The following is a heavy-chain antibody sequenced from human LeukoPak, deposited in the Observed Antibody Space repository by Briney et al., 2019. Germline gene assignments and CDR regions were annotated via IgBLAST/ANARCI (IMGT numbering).Heavy chain of an antibody. Sequence: GGSLRLSCAASEITFSSYAMHWVRQAPGKGLDWVAVISHDGNNKYYADSVKGRFTISRDNSRNTLYLQMNSLRAEDTAVYYCARDKDYGDYALVYWGQGTLVTVSS. J-gene: IGHJ4*02. CDR3: ARDKDYGDYALVY. CDR1: EITFSSYA. V-gene: IGHV3-30-3*01. D-gene: IGHD4-17*01. CDR2: ISHDGNNK.